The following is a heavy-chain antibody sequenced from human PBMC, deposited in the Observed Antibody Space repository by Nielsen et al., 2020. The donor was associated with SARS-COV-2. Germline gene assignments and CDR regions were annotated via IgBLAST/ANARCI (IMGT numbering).Heavy chain of an antibody. CDR2: IHRGGST. V-gene: IGHV4-59*01. Sequence: SETLSLTCSVSGDSISAYYWHWIRQAPGQGLEWVGFIHRGGSTNNHPSLKSRVTISVDTSEKHLSLRLTSVTAADTAVYYCARAPAWGWGAFDSWGQGVLVTVSS. J-gene: IGHJ4*02. CDR3: ARAPAWGWGAFDS. CDR1: GDSISAYY. D-gene: IGHD7-27*01.